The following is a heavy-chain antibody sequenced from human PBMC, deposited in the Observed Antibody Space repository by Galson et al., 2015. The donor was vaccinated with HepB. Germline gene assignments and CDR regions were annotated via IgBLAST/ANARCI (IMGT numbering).Heavy chain of an antibody. Sequence: ETLSLTCAVYGGSFSGYYWSWIRQPPGKGLEWIGEINHSGSTNYNPSLKSRVTISVDTSKNQFSLKLSSVTAADTAVYYCARGRLNVVVPAAILGTYYFDYWGQGTLVTVSS. CDR2: INHSGST. CDR1: GGSFSGYY. D-gene: IGHD2-2*01. V-gene: IGHV4-34*01. CDR3: ARGRLNVVVPAAILGTYYFDY. J-gene: IGHJ4*02.